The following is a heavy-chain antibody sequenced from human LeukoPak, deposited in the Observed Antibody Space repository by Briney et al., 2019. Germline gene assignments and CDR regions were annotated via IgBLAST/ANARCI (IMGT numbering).Heavy chain of an antibody. Sequence: ASVTVSFKASGYTFTDSYMHWVRQAPGQGLEWMGWINPNSGVTNYAQKFQGRVTMTRDTSISTAYMELSRLRSDDTAVFYCARDGDFDHWGQGTLVTVSP. CDR3: ARDGDFDH. CDR2: INPNSGVT. V-gene: IGHV1-2*02. D-gene: IGHD2-15*01. J-gene: IGHJ4*02. CDR1: GYTFTDSY.